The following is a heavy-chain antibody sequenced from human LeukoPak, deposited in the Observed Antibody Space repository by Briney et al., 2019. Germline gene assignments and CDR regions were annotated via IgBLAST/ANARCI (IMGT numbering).Heavy chain of an antibody. CDR3: ARDGYCSSTSCLRGYRQRTKGGFDP. J-gene: IGHJ5*02. CDR1: GGSISSGSYY. V-gene: IGHV4-61*02. CDR2: IYTSGST. D-gene: IGHD2-2*03. Sequence: NPSETLSLTCTVSGGSISSGSYYWSWIRQPAGKGLEWIGRIYTSGSTNYNPSLKSRVTISVDTSKNQFSLKLSSVTAADTAVYYCARDGYCSSTSCLRGYRQRTKGGFDPWGQGTLVTVSS.